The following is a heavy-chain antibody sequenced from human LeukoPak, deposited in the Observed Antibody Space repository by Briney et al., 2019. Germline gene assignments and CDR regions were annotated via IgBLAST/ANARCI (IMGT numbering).Heavy chain of an antibody. J-gene: IGHJ4*02. CDR1: GFTFSSYA. Sequence: GGSLRLSCAASGFTFSSYAMHWVRQAPGKGLEWVAVISYDGSNKYYADSVKGRFTISRDNSKNTLFLQMNSLRVEDSAVYYCAKDLPTYSSAWYADFDYWGQGTLVTVSS. CDR3: AKDLPTYSSAWYADFDY. CDR2: ISYDGSNK. V-gene: IGHV3-30-3*02. D-gene: IGHD6-19*01.